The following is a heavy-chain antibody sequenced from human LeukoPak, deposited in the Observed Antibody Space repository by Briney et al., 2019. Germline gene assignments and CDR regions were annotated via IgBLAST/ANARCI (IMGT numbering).Heavy chain of an antibody. V-gene: IGHV1-46*01. CDR3: ARVPSYYDILTGYFDY. CDR2: INPSGGST. J-gene: IGHJ4*02. D-gene: IGHD3-9*01. Sequence: ASVKVSCKASGYTFTSYYMHWVRQAPGQGLEWMGIINPSGGSTSYAQEFQGRVTMTRDTSTSTVYMELSSLRSEDTAVYYCARVPSYYDILTGYFDYWGQGTLVTVSS. CDR1: GYTFTSYY.